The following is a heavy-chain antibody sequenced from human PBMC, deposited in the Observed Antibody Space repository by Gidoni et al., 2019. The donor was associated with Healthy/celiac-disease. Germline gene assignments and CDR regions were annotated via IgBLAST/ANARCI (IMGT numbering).Heavy chain of an antibody. V-gene: IGHV4-31*02. Sequence: GLEWIGYIYYSGSTYYNPSLKSRVTISVDTSKNQFSLKLSSVTAADTAVYYCAREFIRGYSYGYWGDAFDIWGQGTMVTVSS. CDR2: IYYSGST. CDR3: AREFIRGYSYGYWGDAFDI. J-gene: IGHJ3*02. D-gene: IGHD5-18*01.